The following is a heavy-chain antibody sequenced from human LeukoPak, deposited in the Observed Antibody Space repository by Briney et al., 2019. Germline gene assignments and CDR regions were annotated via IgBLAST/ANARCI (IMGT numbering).Heavy chain of an antibody. Sequence: GGSLRLSCAASGFTFINYWMGWVRQAPGKGLEWVANVKQDGSETYYVDSVKGRFTISRDNAKSSLFLHMNSLRAEDTAVYYCVRDWDHFDFDSWGQGTLVTVSS. CDR1: GFTFINYW. D-gene: IGHD3-9*01. CDR2: VKQDGSET. CDR3: VRDWDHFDFDS. V-gene: IGHV3-7*01. J-gene: IGHJ5*01.